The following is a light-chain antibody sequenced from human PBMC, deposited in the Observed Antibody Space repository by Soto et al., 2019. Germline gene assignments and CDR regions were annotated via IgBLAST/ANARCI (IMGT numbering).Light chain of an antibody. V-gene: IGKV1-9*01. CDR2: AAS. Sequence: IRFTQSPSSLAASVRSRVVMTCRASQDISSLLAWYQQKPGKAPKLLIYAASTLQNGVPSRFSGSGSGTDFTLTISSLQPEDFATYYCQHFRSFPITFGQGTRLEI. CDR3: QHFRSFPIT. CDR1: QDISSL. J-gene: IGKJ5*01.